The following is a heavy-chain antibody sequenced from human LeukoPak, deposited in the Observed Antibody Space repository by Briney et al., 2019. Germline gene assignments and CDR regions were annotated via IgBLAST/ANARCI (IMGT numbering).Heavy chain of an antibody. D-gene: IGHD6-19*01. J-gene: IGHJ4*02. CDR2: IFYIGST. V-gene: IGHV4-39*01. Sequence: SETLSLTCHFSGASLSRSTFFWGWIRQPPGKGLEWIGSIFYIGSTYYNPSLRTRVTVSLDTSKNQFSLKLSSVTATDTAVYDCAAMTYNSGWHWNFDYWGRGTLVTVSS. CDR3: AAMTYNSGWHWNFDY. CDR1: GASLSRSTFF.